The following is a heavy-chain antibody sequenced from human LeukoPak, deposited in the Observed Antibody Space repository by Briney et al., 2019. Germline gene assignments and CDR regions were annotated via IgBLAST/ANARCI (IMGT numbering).Heavy chain of an antibody. CDR1: GFAFSSYT. CDR2: ISTSSSYI. J-gene: IGHJ5*02. V-gene: IGHV3-21*01. Sequence: GGSLRLSCAASGFAFSSYTMNWVRQAPGKGLEWVSSISTSSSYIYYADSLKGRFTVSRDNAKNSLYLQMNSLRAEDTAVYYCVSPPSSTCNHWGQGTLVTVSS. CDR3: VSPPSSTCNH. D-gene: IGHD6-13*01.